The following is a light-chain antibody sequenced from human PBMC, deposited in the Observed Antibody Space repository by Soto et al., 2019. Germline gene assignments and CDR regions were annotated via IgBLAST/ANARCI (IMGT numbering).Light chain of an antibody. CDR2: GAS. CDR1: QSVGSF. J-gene: IGKJ1*01. CDR3: QQYTNWPSWT. V-gene: IGKV3-15*01. Sequence: EKVMTQSPATLSMSPGERATLSCRASQSVGSFLAWYQQKPGQAPRLLIYGASTRATGIPARFSGSGSGTEFTLTISSLQSEDFAVYHCQQYTNWPSWTFGQGTKVE.